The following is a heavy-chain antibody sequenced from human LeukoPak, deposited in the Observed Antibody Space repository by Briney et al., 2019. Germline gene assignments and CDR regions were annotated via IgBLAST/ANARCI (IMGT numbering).Heavy chain of an antibody. D-gene: IGHD3-16*01. J-gene: IGHJ5*02. CDR1: GGSISSGGYS. Sequence: SSETLSLTCTVSGGSISSGGYSWSWIRQHPGKGLEWIRYIYYSGSTYYNPSLKSRVTMSVDTSKNQFSLKLTSVTAADTAVFYCVRDAAHGFAPAWGQGTQVTVSS. CDR3: VRDAAHGFAPA. V-gene: IGHV4-31*03. CDR2: IYYSGST.